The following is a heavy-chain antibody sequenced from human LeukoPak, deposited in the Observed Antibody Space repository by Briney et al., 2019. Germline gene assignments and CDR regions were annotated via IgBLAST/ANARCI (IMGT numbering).Heavy chain of an antibody. J-gene: IGHJ3*01. D-gene: IGHD3-22*01. V-gene: IGHV1-18*01. CDR3: ARDPDYYADIGYYYPNDRPFDS. CDR1: GYTFSTYG. CDR2: VSTYNGDT. Sequence: ASVKVSCKASGYTFSTYGINWVRQAPGQGLEWMGWVSTYNGDTKYAQNFPGRVRMTTDTSTSTAYLELWSLTSDDTAMYYCARDPDYYADIGYYYPNDRPFDSWGQGTMVTVSP.